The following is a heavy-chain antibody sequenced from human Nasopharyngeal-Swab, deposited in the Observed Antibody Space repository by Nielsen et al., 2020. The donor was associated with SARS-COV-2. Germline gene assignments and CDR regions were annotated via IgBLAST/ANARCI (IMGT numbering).Heavy chain of an antibody. V-gene: IGHV3-48*02. CDR3: ARGETAMAKYYYYGMDV. Sequence: GGSVRLSCAASGFTFSSYSMNWVRQAPGKGLEWVSYISSSSSTIYYADSVKGRFTISRDNAKNSLYLQMNSLRDEDTAVYYCARGETAMAKYYYYGMDVWGQGTPVTVSS. J-gene: IGHJ6*02. CDR1: GFTFSSYS. D-gene: IGHD5-18*01. CDR2: ISSSSSTI.